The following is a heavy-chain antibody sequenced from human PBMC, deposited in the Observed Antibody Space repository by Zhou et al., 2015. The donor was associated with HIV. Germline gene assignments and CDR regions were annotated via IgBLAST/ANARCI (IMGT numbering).Heavy chain of an antibody. J-gene: IGHJ3*02. CDR2: MNPVGNT. CDR1: GYTLDSPD. Sequence: QVQLVQSGAELKKPGASVKVSCKALGYTLDSPDINWVRQAPGQGLEWLGWMNPVGNTGYEQRFQGRLTITRDTSTRTTYLQLTSLTSEDTAVYYCARYWPGRAFEIWGQGTKVTVSS. V-gene: IGHV1-8*02. D-gene: IGHD2-15*01. CDR3: ARYWPGRAFEI.